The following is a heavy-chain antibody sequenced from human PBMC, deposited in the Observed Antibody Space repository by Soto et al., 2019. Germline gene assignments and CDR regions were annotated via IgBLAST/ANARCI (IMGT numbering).Heavy chain of an antibody. CDR3: ARVAVVLGGPVEMDY. CDR1: GYTIISYG. V-gene: IGHV1-18*01. Sequence: ASVKVSCTASGYTIISYGITWVRQAPGQGLEWMGWIGAYNGNTNYAQKLQGRVTISVDMSKNQFSLKLSSVTAADTAVYYRARVAVVLGGPVEMDYWGQGTLVTVSS. D-gene: IGHD2-15*01. CDR2: IGAYNGNT. J-gene: IGHJ4*02.